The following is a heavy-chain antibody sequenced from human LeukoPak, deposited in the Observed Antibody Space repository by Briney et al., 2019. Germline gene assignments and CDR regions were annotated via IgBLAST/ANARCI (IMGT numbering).Heavy chain of an antibody. J-gene: IGHJ4*02. CDR3: VGYTHFPD. CDR2: FSHTGTT. Sequence: PSETLSLTCTVSGGSITNSARNWIRQSPGKGLEWIGCFSHTGTTNYNPSLKSRVTISADTSKNQFSLNLGSVTAADTAVYYCVGYTHFPDWGQGTLVTVSS. CDR1: GGSITNSA. D-gene: IGHD2/OR15-2a*01. V-gene: IGHV4-59*12.